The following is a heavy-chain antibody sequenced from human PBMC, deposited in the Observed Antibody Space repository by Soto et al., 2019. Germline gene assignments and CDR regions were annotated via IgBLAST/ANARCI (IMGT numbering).Heavy chain of an antibody. CDR1: GGSISSYY. CDR3: ARPLPPYYDMRY. D-gene: IGHD3-22*01. V-gene: IGHV4-59*01. J-gene: IGHJ4*02. Sequence: TSETLSLTCTVSGGSISSYYWSWIRQPPGKGLEWIGYIYYSGSTNYNPSLKSRVTISVDTSKNQFSLKLSSVTAADTAVYYCARPLPPYYDMRYWGQGTLVTVSS. CDR2: IYYSGST.